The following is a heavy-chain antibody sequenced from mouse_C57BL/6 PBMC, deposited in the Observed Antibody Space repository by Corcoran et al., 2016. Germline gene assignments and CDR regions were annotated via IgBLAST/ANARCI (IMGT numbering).Heavy chain of an antibody. D-gene: IGHD4-1*01. Sequence: QVQLQQSGAELVKPGASVKLYCKASGYTFTEYTIHWVKQRSGQGLEWIGWFYPGSGSIKYNEKFKDKATLTADKSSSTVYMELSRLTSEDSAVYFCARHEDGGKAGPAWFAYWGQGTLVTVSA. CDR3: ARHEDGGKAGPAWFAY. V-gene: IGHV1-62-2*01. CDR2: FYPGSGSI. CDR1: GYTFTEYT. J-gene: IGHJ3*01.